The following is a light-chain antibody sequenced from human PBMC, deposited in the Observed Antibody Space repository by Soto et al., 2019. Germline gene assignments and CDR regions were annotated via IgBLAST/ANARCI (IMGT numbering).Light chain of an antibody. CDR3: AAWDDSLNGHV. V-gene: IGLV1-44*01. J-gene: IGLJ1*01. Sequence: QSLPNQPAPPSPAPRQRGTLTSSGNSPNIGSNTVTWYQQLPGTAPKLLIYSNNQRPSGVPDRFSGSKSGTSASLAISGLQSEDEADYYCAAWDDSLNGHVFGTGTKVTVL. CDR1: SPNIGSNT. CDR2: SNN.